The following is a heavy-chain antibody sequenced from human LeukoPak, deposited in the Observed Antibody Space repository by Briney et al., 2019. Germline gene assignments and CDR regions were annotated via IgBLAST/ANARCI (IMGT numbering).Heavy chain of an antibody. CDR2: INSDGSSA. D-gene: IGHD3-22*01. V-gene: IGHV3-74*01. Sequence: GGSLRLSCAASGFTFSSYWMHWVRQAPGKGLVWVSRINSDGSSASYADSVKGRFTISRDNAKNTLYLQMNSLRAEDTAVYYCARDKGYYDSSGYYYWWGQGTLVTVSS. J-gene: IGHJ4*02. CDR3: ARDKGYYDSSGYYYW. CDR1: GFTFSSYW.